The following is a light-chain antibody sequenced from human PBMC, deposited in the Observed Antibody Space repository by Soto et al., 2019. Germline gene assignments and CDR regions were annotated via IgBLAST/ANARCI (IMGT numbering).Light chain of an antibody. J-gene: IGKJ1*01. CDR1: QSISSW. Sequence: DIQMTQSPSTLSASVGDRVTITCRASQSISSWLAWYQQKPGKAPNLLIYDASSLESGVPSRFSGSGSGAAFTLTISSLQPDDFATYYYQQYDTYSATFGQGTKVEI. CDR2: DAS. CDR3: QQYDTYSAT. V-gene: IGKV1-5*01.